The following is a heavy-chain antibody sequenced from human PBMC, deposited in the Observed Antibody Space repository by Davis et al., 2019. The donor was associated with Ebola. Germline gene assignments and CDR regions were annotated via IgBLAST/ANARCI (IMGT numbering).Heavy chain of an antibody. V-gene: IGHV3-30*03. Sequence: GESLKISCAASGFTFSSYGMHWVRQAPGKGLEWVAVISYDGSNKYYADSVKGRFTISRDNSKNTLFLQMNSLRADDTAVYYCARDVGGRAGYWGQGTLVTVSS. CDR2: ISYDGSNK. J-gene: IGHJ4*02. CDR1: GFTFSSYG. CDR3: ARDVGGRAGY.